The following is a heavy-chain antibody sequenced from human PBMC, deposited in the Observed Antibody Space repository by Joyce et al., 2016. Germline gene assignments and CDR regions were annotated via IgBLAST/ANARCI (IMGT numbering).Heavy chain of an antibody. J-gene: IGHJ4*02. Sequence: EVQVLESGGGLVQPGGSMRLSCAASGFTFNNFVVSWVRQAPGKGVEWVSASRGSFGNTYYADSVTGRFTVSRDTSGDSILLQMDSLRVEDTAMYFCAAGLKRGYWGQGTLVTVSA. CDR2: SRGSFGNT. CDR1: GFTFNNFV. D-gene: IGHD5/OR15-5a*01. V-gene: IGHV3-23*01. CDR3: AAGLKRGY.